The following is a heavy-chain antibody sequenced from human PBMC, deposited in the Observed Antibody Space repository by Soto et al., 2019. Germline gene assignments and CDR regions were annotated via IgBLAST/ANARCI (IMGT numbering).Heavy chain of an antibody. CDR2: IYYSGST. CDR1: GGSISSSSYY. V-gene: IGHV4-39*01. Sequence: SETLSLTCTVSGGSISSSSYYWGWIRQPPGKGLEWIGSIYYSGSTYYNPSLKSRVTISVDTSKNQFSLKLSSVTAADTAVYYCARTDSSGYQSRWFDPWGQGTLVTVSS. D-gene: IGHD3-22*01. J-gene: IGHJ5*02. CDR3: ARTDSSGYQSRWFDP.